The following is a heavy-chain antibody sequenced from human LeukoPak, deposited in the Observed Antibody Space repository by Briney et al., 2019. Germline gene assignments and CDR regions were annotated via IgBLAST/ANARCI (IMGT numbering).Heavy chain of an antibody. CDR2: IKQDGNEK. D-gene: IGHD2-15*01. Sequence: GGSLRLSCAASGFTFSSYWMSWVRQAPGKGLEWVANIKQDGNEKYYVDSVKGRFTISRDNAKNSLYLQVNSLRAEDTAVYYCARAPRRCSGGSCYSSTFDYWGQGTLVTVSS. CDR1: GFTFSSYW. V-gene: IGHV3-7*01. J-gene: IGHJ4*02. CDR3: ARAPRRCSGGSCYSSTFDY.